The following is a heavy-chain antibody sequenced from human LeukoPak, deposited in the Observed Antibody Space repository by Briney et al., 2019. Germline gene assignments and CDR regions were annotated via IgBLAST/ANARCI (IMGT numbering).Heavy chain of an antibody. CDR2: IRSKAYGGTT. CDR1: GFTFGDYA. V-gene: IGHV3-49*04. J-gene: IGHJ4*02. CDR3: PRHHADYGNYVSRSFDY. D-gene: IGHD4-11*01. Sequence: GGSLRLSCTASGFTFGDYAMSWVRQAPGKGLEWVGFIRSKAYGGTTEYAASVKGRFTTSRDDSKSIAYLHMNSLKTEDTAVYYCPRHHADYGNYVSRSFDYWGQGTLVTVSS.